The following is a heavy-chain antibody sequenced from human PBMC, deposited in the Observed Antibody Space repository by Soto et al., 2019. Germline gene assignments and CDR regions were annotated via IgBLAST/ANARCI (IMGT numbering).Heavy chain of an antibody. Sequence: QVQLVESGGGVVQPGRSLRLSCAASGFTFSSYGMHWVRQAPGKGLEWVAVIWYDGSNKYYADSVKGRFTISRDNSKNTLYLQMNSLRAEDTAVYYCARAAAADAEYFQHWGQSTLVTVSS. V-gene: IGHV3-33*01. CDR2: IWYDGSNK. J-gene: IGHJ1*01. CDR1: GFTFSSYG. CDR3: ARAAAADAEYFQH. D-gene: IGHD6-13*01.